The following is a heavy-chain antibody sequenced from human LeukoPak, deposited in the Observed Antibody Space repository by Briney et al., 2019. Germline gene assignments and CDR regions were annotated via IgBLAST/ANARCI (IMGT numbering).Heavy chain of an antibody. Sequence: ASVKVSCKASGGTFSSYAISWVRQAPGQGLEWMGGIIPIFGTANCAQKFQGRVTITADESTSTAYMELSSLRSEDTAVYYCARYCSSTSCYQADYYYYGMDVWGQGTTVTVSS. J-gene: IGHJ6*02. CDR1: GGTFSSYA. CDR2: IIPIFGTA. CDR3: ARYCSSTSCYQADYYYYGMDV. D-gene: IGHD2-2*01. V-gene: IGHV1-69*13.